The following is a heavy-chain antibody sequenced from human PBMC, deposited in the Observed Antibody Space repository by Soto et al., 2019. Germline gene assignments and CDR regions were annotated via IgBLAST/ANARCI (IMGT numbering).Heavy chain of an antibody. Sequence: QVQLVQSGAEVKKPGASVKVSCKASGYTFPSSGISWVRQAPGQVLEWMGWISAYNGNTNYAQKLQGRVTMTTDTSTSTAYMELRSLRSDDTAVYYCARRGDYDSRGCAFDIWGQGTMVTVSS. CDR3: ARRGDYDSRGCAFDI. V-gene: IGHV1-18*01. CDR1: GYTFPSSG. D-gene: IGHD3-22*01. CDR2: ISAYNGNT. J-gene: IGHJ3*02.